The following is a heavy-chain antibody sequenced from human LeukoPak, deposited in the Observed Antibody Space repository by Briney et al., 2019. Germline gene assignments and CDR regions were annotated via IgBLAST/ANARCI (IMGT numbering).Heavy chain of an antibody. Sequence: SETLSLTCAVPGGSISSFYWSWIRLPPGKGLEWIGYISNSGSTNYNPSLKSRVTISVDTSKNQFSLNMRSMTAADTAIYYCAKIGPGYWYFDLWGRGTLVTVSS. J-gene: IGHJ2*01. CDR3: AKIGPGYWYFDL. CDR2: ISNSGST. D-gene: IGHD2-8*02. V-gene: IGHV4-59*01. CDR1: GGSISSFY.